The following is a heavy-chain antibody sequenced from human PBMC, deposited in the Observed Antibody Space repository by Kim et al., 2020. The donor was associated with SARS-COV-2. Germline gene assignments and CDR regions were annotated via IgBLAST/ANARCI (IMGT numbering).Heavy chain of an antibody. CDR2: ISSNGGST. Sequence: GGSLRLSCAASGFTFSSYAMHWVRQAPGKGLEYVSAISSNGGSTYYANSVKGRFTISRDNSKNTLYLQMGSLRAEDMAVYYCARTENIAAAGYYYYYGMDVWGQGTTVTVSS. D-gene: IGHD6-13*01. J-gene: IGHJ6*02. V-gene: IGHV3-64*01. CDR1: GFTFSSYA. CDR3: ARTENIAAAGYYYYYGMDV.